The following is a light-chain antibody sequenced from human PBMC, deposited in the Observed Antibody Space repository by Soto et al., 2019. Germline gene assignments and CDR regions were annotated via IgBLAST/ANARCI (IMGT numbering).Light chain of an antibody. CDR2: DAS. J-gene: IGKJ2*01. V-gene: IGKV1-5*01. CDR3: QHYDSSSPT. Sequence: DIQMTQSPSTLSASVGDGVTITCRASQNISVWLAWYQQRPGKAPKFLMYDASSLETGVPSRFSGSGSGTEFTLTIRSLQPDDSATYYCQHYDSSSPTFGQGTKLEIK. CDR1: QNISVW.